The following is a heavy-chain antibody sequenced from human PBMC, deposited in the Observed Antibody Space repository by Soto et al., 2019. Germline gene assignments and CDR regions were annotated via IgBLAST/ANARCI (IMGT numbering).Heavy chain of an antibody. D-gene: IGHD6-13*01. Sequence: EVQLVESGGGLVEPGGSLRLSCAASGITFSKAWMNWVRKAPGKGLEYIGRIRSKTDGGTTEYAAPVEGRFTVSRDDSKNTLYLQMSSLKTEDTAVYYCTTTRPGTNVFDNWGQGTLVTVSS. J-gene: IGHJ3*02. V-gene: IGHV3-15*01. CDR2: IRSKTDGGTT. CDR3: TTTRPGTNVFDN. CDR1: GITFSKAW.